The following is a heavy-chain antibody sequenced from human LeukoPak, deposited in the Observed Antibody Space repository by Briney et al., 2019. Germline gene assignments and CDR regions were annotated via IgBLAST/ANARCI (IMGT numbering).Heavy chain of an antibody. D-gene: IGHD6-19*01. J-gene: IGHJ4*02. CDR1: GGTFSSYA. CDR3: ARGTPSGWIGAVY. CDR2: IIPIFGTA. V-gene: IGHV1-69*05. Sequence: ASVKVSCKASGGTFSSYAISWVRQAPGQGLEWMGGIIPIFGTANYAQKFQGRVTITTDESTSTAYMELSSLRSEDTAVYYCARGTPSGWIGAVYWGQGTLVTVSS.